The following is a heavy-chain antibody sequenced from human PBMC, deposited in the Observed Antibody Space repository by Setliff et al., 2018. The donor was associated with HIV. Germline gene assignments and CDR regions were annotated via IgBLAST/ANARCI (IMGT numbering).Heavy chain of an antibody. CDR2: MNPHSGNT. Sequence: ASVKVSCKASGYTFTSSDLNWVRQATGQGLEWMGWMNPHSGNTGYAQNFQGRVTMTRNISISTAYMELSSLRYEDTAVYFCARTQYTTTWPGNYWGQGTLVTVS. D-gene: IGHD1-1*01. CDR3: ARTQYTTTWPGNY. J-gene: IGHJ4*02. CDR1: GYTFTSSD. V-gene: IGHV1-8*01.